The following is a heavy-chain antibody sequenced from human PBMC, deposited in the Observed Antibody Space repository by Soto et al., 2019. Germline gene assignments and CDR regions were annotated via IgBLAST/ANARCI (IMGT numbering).Heavy chain of an antibody. D-gene: IGHD2-8*01. J-gene: IGHJ5*02. CDR1: GGSISSSSYY. Sequence: SETLSLTCTVSGGSISSSSYYWGWIRQPPGKGLEWIGSIYYSGSTYYNPSLKSRVTISVDTSKNQFSLKLSSVTAADTAVYYCARGDCTNGVCYTSQRRDEWNWFDPWGQGTLVTVSS. CDR2: IYYSGST. V-gene: IGHV4-39*01. CDR3: ARGDCTNGVCYTSQRRDEWNWFDP.